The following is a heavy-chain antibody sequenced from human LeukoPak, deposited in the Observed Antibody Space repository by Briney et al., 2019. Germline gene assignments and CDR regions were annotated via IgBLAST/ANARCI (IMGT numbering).Heavy chain of an antibody. V-gene: IGHV4-34*01. J-gene: IGHJ5*02. D-gene: IGHD3-10*01. CDR1: GGSFSGYY. CDR2: INHSGST. CDR3: ARGSAILWFGELLTYWFDP. Sequence: PSETLSLTCAVYGGSFSGYYWSWIRQPPGKGLEWIGEINHSGSTNYNPSLKSRVIISVDTSKNQFSLKLSSVTAADTAVYYCARGSAILWFGELLTYWFDPWGQGTLVTVSS.